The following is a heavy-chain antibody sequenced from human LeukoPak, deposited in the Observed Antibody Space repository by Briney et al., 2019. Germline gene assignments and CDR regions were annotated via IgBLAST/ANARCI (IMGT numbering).Heavy chain of an antibody. J-gene: IGHJ3*02. D-gene: IGHD1-1*01. CDR1: GYTFTSNY. Sequence: GASVKVSCKAFGYTFTSNYMHWVRQAPGQGPEWMGVISPSGGSTTYAQKFQGRVTLTRDMSTSTDYLELSSLRSEDTAVYYCARHATGYNSPRDSFNIWGQGTMVTVSS. CDR2: ISPSGGST. V-gene: IGHV1-46*01. CDR3: ARHATGYNSPRDSFNI.